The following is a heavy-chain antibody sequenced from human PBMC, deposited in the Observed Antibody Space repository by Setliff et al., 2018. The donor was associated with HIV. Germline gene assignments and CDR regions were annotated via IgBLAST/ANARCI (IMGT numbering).Heavy chain of an antibody. Sequence: ASVKVSCKASGYTFTRYYMHWVRQAPGQGLEWMGIINPSSGSTTYAQKFQGRVTMTRDTSTSTVYMELSSLRSEDTAVYYCAGGWEGGMDYWGEGTLVTVSS. D-gene: IGHD1-26*01. J-gene: IGHJ4*02. V-gene: IGHV1-46*01. CDR2: INPSSGST. CDR1: GYTFTRYY. CDR3: AGGWEGGMDY.